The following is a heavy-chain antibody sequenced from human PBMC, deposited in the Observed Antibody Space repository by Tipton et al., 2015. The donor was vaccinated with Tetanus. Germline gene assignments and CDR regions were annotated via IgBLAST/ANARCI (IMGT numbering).Heavy chain of an antibody. CDR3: ARLSSSSNDAHAFDI. J-gene: IGHJ3*02. CDR1: GGSISSYY. D-gene: IGHD6-19*01. CDR2: IYYIGST. V-gene: IGHV4-59*01. Sequence: GLVKPSETLSLTCTVSGGSISSYYWSWIRQPPGKGLEWIGYIYYIGSTNYNPSLKRRVTISVDTSKNQFSLKLSSVTAADTAVYYCARLSSSSNDAHAFDIWGQGTMVTVSS.